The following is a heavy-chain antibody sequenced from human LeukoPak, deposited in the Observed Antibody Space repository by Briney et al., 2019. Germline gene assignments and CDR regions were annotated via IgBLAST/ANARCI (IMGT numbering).Heavy chain of an antibody. Sequence: GGSLRLSCAASGFTFSSYEMNWVRQAPGKGLEWVSYISSSGSTIYYADSVKGRFTISRDNAKNSLYLQMNSLRAEDTAVYYCARDVLGIDAFDIWGQGTMVTVSS. V-gene: IGHV3-48*03. CDR3: ARDVLGIDAFDI. J-gene: IGHJ3*02. CDR2: ISSSGSTI. D-gene: IGHD1-26*01. CDR1: GFTFSSYE.